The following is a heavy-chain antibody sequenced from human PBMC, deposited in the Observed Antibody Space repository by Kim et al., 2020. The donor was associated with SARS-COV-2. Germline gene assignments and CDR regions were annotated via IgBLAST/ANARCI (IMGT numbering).Heavy chain of an antibody. Sequence: SETLSLTCAVYGGSFSGYYWSWIRQPPGKGLEWIGEINHSGSTNYNPSLKSRVTISVDTSKNQFSLKLSSVTAADTAVYYCARGILGYCSSTSCYRAGWFDPWGQGTLVTVSS. CDR1: GGSFSGYY. V-gene: IGHV4-34*01. CDR2: INHSGST. CDR3: ARGILGYCSSTSCYRAGWFDP. J-gene: IGHJ5*02. D-gene: IGHD2-2*02.